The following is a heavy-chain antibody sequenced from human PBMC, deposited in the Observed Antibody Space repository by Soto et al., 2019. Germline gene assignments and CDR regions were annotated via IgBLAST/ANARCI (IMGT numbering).Heavy chain of an antibody. CDR2: IDGSGGAT. CDR3: AKNSGWFNS. V-gene: IGHV3-23*01. Sequence: VQVLDSGGGLVQPGGSLRLSCAASGFPFSSTDMSWVRQAPGKGLEWVSTIDGSGGATYYADSVRGRFTISRDNYKNTVYLQMSSLRADDTAVYYCAKNSGWFNSWGQGTLVTVSS. J-gene: IGHJ5*01. D-gene: IGHD3-10*01. CDR1: GFPFSSTD.